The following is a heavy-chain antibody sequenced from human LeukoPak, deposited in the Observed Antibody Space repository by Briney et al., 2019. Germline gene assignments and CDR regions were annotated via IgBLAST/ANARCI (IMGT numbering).Heavy chain of an antibody. V-gene: IGHV4-38-2*02. CDR1: GYSISSGYY. CDR3: ARHSSSWYSAGMDV. CDR2: IYYSGST. D-gene: IGHD6-13*01. Sequence: SETLSLTCTVSGYSISSGYYWGWIRQPPGKGLEWIGSIYYSGSTYYNPSLKSRVTISVDTSKNQFSLKLSSVTAADTAVFYCARHSSSWYSAGMDVWGQGTTVTFSS. J-gene: IGHJ6*02.